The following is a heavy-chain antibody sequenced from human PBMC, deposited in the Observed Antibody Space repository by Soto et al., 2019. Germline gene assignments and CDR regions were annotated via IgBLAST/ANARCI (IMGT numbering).Heavy chain of an antibody. V-gene: IGHV1-18*01. Sequence: QVQLVQSGAEVKKPGASVKVSCKASGYTFTSYGISWVRQAPGQGLEWMGWISAYNGNTNYAQKLQGRVTMTTDTSTSTADMELRSLRSDDTAVYYCARVHTIFGLPYYFDYWGQGTLVTVSS. CDR1: GYTFTSYG. CDR2: ISAYNGNT. D-gene: IGHD3-3*01. CDR3: ARVHTIFGLPYYFDY. J-gene: IGHJ4*02.